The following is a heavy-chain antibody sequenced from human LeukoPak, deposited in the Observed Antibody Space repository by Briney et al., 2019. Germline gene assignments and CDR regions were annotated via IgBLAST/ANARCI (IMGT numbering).Heavy chain of an antibody. CDR3: ARELRDSSGYYHPDY. D-gene: IGHD3-22*01. V-gene: IGHV1-69*04. J-gene: IGHJ4*02. Sequence: SVKVSCKASGGTFSSYAISWVRQAPGQGLEWMGRIIPIFGIANYAQKFQGRVTITADKSTSTAYMELSSLRSEDTAAYYCARELRDSSGYYHPDYWGQGTLVTVSS. CDR1: GGTFSSYA. CDR2: IIPIFGIA.